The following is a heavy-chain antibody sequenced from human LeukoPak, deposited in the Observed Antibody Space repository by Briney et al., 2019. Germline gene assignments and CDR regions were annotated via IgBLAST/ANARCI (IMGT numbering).Heavy chain of an antibody. CDR2: ISYDGGNK. CDR3: ARDKEMATITYYFDY. Sequence: GGSLRLSCAASGFTFSSYAMHWVRQAPGKGLEWVAVISYDGGNKYYADSVKGRFTISRDNSKNTLYLQMNSLRAEDTAVYYCARDKEMATITYYFDYWGQGTLVTVSS. D-gene: IGHD5-24*01. J-gene: IGHJ4*02. V-gene: IGHV3-30-3*01. CDR1: GFTFSSYA.